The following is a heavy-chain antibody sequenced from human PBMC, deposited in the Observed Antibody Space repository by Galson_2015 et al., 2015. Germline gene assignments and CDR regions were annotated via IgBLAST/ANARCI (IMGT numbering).Heavy chain of an antibody. CDR3: ARGRHSSSSRVAWGPYYFDY. J-gene: IGHJ4*02. D-gene: IGHD6-6*01. CDR1: GGSISSSNW. Sequence: SETLSLTCTVSGGSISSSNWWSWIRQPPGKGLEWIGEINHSGSTNYNPSLKSRVTISVDTSKNQFSLKLSSVTAADTAVYYCARGRHSSSSRVAWGPYYFDYWGQGTLVTVSS. CDR2: INHSGST. V-gene: IGHV4-4*02.